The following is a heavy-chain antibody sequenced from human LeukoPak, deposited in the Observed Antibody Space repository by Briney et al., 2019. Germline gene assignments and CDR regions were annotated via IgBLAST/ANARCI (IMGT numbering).Heavy chain of an antibody. J-gene: IGHJ4*02. Sequence: SETLSLTCTVSGGSISSNTYYWGWIRQPPGKGLEWIGSINYSGSTFYNPSLKSRVTISVDTSKNQFSLVLSSVTAADTAVYFCARARLSIVRGITNFDYWGQGTVVTVSS. CDR2: INYSGST. CDR1: GGSISSNTYY. CDR3: ARARLSIVRGITNFDY. V-gene: IGHV4-39*01. D-gene: IGHD3-10*01.